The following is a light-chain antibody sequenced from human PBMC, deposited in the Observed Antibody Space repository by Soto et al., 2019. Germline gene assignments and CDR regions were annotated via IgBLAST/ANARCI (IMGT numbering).Light chain of an antibody. V-gene: IGKV1-5*03. J-gene: IGKJ1*01. CDR3: QHWHDYSWT. Sequence: DIHMTQSPSTLSASVGYRVTITCRASQSISIWLAWYQQKLGKAPNLLIYKTSSLETGVPSRFSGSGSGTEFTLTISSLQPDDFATYYCQHWHDYSWTFGQGTKVEVK. CDR2: KTS. CDR1: QSISIW.